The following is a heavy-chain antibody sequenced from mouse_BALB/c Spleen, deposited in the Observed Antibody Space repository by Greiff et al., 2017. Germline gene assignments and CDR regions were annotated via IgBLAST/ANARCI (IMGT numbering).Heavy chain of an antibody. J-gene: IGHJ4*01. D-gene: IGHD2-1*01. CDR1: GYTFTSYT. CDR3: ARVGNYAYYAMDY. V-gene: IGHV1-4*02. CDR2: INPSSGYT. Sequence: QVQLQQSAAELARPGASVKMSCKASGYTFTSYTMHWVKQRPGQGLEWIGYINPSSGYTEYNQKFKDKTTLTADKSSSTAYMQLSSLTSEDSAVYYCARVGNYAYYAMDYWGQGTSVTVSS.